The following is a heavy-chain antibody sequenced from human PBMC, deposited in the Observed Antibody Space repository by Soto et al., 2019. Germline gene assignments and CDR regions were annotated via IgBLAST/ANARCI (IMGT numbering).Heavy chain of an antibody. CDR2: IRGKAYGGTT. CDR3: TRAITGTTSPVF. Sequence: PGGSLRLSCTASGFTFGDYAMSWFRQAPGKGLEWVGFIRGKAYGGTTEYAASVKGRFTISRDDSKSIAYLQMNSLKTEDTAVYYCTRAITGTTSPVFWGQGTLVTVSS. CDR1: GFTFGDYA. D-gene: IGHD1-7*01. J-gene: IGHJ4*02. V-gene: IGHV3-49*03.